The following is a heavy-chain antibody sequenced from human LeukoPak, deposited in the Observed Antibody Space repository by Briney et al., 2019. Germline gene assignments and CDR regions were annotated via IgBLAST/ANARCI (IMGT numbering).Heavy chain of an antibody. Sequence: GGSLRLSCAASGFTFDVSAMNWVRQAPGKGLEWVSASGNAGDTYYAGSVKGRFTISRDNSKKMLFLQMTSLRAEDTAVYYCAKNTPGNYPYDYWGQGTLVTVSP. CDR2: SGNAGDT. D-gene: IGHD3-22*01. V-gene: IGHV3-23*01. CDR1: GFTFDVSA. J-gene: IGHJ4*02. CDR3: AKNTPGNYPYDY.